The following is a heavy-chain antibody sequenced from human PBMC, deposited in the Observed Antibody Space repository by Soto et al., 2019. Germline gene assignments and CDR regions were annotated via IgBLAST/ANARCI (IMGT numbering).Heavy chain of an antibody. CDR3: GRTIFGVVIIDKYGMDV. J-gene: IGHJ6*02. CDR1: GYTFTSYY. D-gene: IGHD3-3*01. CDR2: INPSGGST. V-gene: IGHV1-46*01. Sequence: GSVKVSCKASGYTFTSYYMHWVRQAPGQGLEWMGIINPSGGSTSYAQKFQGRVTMTRDTSTSTVYMELSSLRSEDTAVYYCGRTIFGVVIIDKYGMDVWGQGTTVTVSS.